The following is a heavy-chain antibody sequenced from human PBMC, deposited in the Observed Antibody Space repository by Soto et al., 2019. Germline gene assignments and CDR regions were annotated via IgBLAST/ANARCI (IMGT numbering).Heavy chain of an antibody. D-gene: IGHD6-13*01. CDR2: IYYSGST. CDR1: GGSISSSSYY. J-gene: IGHJ5*02. V-gene: IGHV4-39*01. Sequence: QLQLQESGPGLVKPSETLSLTCTVSGGSISSSSYYWGWIRQPPGKGLEWIGSIYYSGSTYYNPSLKRRVTISVDTSKNQFSLKLSSVTAADTAVYYCARISYSSIWYEGDWFYPWGQGTLVTVSS. CDR3: ARISYSSIWYEGDWFYP.